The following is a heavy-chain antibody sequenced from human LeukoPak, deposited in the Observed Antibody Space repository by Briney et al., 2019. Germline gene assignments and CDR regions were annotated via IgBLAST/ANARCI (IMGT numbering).Heavy chain of an antibody. Sequence: GGSLRLSCAASGFAFSAYWMHWVRQAPGKGLEWVSLISGDGGSTYYADSVKGRFTISRDNSKNSLYLQMNSLRTEDTALYYCAKDIGPIRITAVVSGGMDVWGQGTTVTVSS. D-gene: IGHD5-18*01. CDR1: GFAFSAYW. J-gene: IGHJ6*02. CDR2: ISGDGGST. CDR3: AKDIGPIRITAVVSGGMDV. V-gene: IGHV3-43*02.